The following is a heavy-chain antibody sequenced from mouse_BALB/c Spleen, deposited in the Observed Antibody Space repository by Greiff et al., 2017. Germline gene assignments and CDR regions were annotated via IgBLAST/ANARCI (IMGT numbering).Heavy chain of an antibody. J-gene: IGHJ2*01. D-gene: IGHD2-10*01. CDR2: IDPSDSYT. V-gene: IGHV1S127*01. Sequence: VQLQQPGAELVKPGASVKMSCKASGYTFTSYWMHWVKQRPGQGLEWIGTIDPSDSYTSYNQKFKGKATLTVDTSSSTAYMQLSSLTSEDSAVYYCTREALLGDYWGQGTTLTVSS. CDR3: TREALLGDY. CDR1: GYTFTSYW.